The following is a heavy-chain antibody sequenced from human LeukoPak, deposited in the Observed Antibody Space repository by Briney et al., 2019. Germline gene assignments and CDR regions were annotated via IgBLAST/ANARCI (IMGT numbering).Heavy chain of an antibody. Sequence: GGSLRLSCEASGFTFSTHEMNWVRQAPGKGLEWVSYISGSGSTIHYADSVKGRFTISRDNAKNSLYRQMDSLRAEDTAVYYCARGSGYDFTRPYYYGMDVWGQGTTVTVSS. V-gene: IGHV3-48*03. CDR2: ISGSGSTI. D-gene: IGHD5-12*01. CDR1: GFTFSTHE. CDR3: ARGSGYDFTRPYYYGMDV. J-gene: IGHJ6*02.